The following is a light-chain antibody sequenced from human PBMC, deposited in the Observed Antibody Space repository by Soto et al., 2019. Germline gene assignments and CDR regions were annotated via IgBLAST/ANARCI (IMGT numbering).Light chain of an antibody. J-gene: IGLJ2*01. CDR2: EVN. Sequence: QSALTQPPSASGSPGQSVTISCTGTSSDVGGYNFVSWYQQHPVKAPKLMIFEVNKRPSGVPDRFSGSKSGNTASLTVSGLQAEDEADYYCSSYAGTNVVFGGGTKLTVL. CDR3: SSYAGTNVV. V-gene: IGLV2-8*01. CDR1: SSDVGGYNF.